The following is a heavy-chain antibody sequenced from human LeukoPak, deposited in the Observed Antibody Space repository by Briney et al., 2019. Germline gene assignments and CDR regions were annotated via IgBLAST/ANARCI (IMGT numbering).Heavy chain of an antibody. CDR2: IKQDGSEN. J-gene: IGHJ4*02. Sequence: GGSLRLSCAASGFSFSSYWMSWVRQAPGKGLEWVANIKQDGSENYYVDSVKGRFTISRDNAKNSLYLQMNSLRAEDTAVYYCARHNPYSSGWYCFDDWGQGTLVTVSS. V-gene: IGHV3-7*02. CDR3: ARHNPYSSGWYCFDD. D-gene: IGHD6-13*01. CDR1: GFSFSSYW.